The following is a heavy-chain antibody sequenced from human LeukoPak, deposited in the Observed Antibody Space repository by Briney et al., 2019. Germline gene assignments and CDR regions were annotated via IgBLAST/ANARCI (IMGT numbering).Heavy chain of an antibody. CDR1: GGTFSSYA. V-gene: IGHV1-69*13. Sequence: SVKVSCKASGGTFSSYAISWVRQAPGQGLEWMGGIIPIFGTASYAQKFQGRVTITADESTSTAYMELSSLRSEDTAVYYCARDSTGVSYYFDYWGQGTLVTVSS. CDR2: IIPIFGTA. CDR3: ARDSTGVSYYFDY. J-gene: IGHJ4*02. D-gene: IGHD7-27*01.